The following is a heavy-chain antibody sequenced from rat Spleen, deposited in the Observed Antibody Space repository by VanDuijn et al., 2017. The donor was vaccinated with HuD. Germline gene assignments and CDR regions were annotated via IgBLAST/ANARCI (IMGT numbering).Heavy chain of an antibody. CDR1: GFTFSDYN. CDR3: TRERNWAFDH. CDR2: ITSIGGST. V-gene: IGHV5-20*01. D-gene: IGHD5-1*01. J-gene: IGHJ2*01. Sequence: EVRLVESGGGLVQPGRSLKLSCAASGFTFSDYNMAWVRQAPGKGLEWIASITSIGGSTYYPDSVKGRFNISRDNAKNTLYLQINSLRSEDTATYYCTRERNWAFDHWGQGVMVTVSS.